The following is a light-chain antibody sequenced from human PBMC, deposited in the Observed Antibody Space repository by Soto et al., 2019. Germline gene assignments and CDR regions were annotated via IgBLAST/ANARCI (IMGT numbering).Light chain of an antibody. V-gene: IGKV1-5*01. CDR2: DAS. J-gene: IGKJ1*01. Sequence: DIQMTQSPSTLSASVRDRVTITFLASQTVSTWLAWYQQKPGKAPKVMIYDASRLENGVPPRFSGSGSGTEFTLTISSLQPDDFATYYCQQYSTSSRPFGQGTKVDIK. CDR1: QTVSTW. CDR3: QQYSTSSRP.